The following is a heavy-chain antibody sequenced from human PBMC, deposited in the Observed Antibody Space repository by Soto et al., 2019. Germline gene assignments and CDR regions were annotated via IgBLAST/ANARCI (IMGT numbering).Heavy chain of an antibody. CDR2: INHSGST. CDR3: ARDRVALTTVTTLALPFDY. J-gene: IGHJ4*02. D-gene: IGHD4-17*01. CDR1: GGSFSGYY. V-gene: IGHV4-34*01. Sequence: SETLSLTCAVYGGSFSGYYWSWIRQPPGKGLEWIGEINHSGSTNYNPSLKSRVTISVDTSKNQFSLKLSSVTAADTAVYYCARDRVALTTVTTLALPFDYWGQGTLVTVSS.